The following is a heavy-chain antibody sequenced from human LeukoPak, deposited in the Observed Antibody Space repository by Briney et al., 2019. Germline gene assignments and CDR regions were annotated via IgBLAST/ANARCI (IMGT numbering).Heavy chain of an antibody. CDR1: GFTFSSYC. CDR3: ARAQGRYFDWLTSFDY. D-gene: IGHD3-9*01. Sequence: GGPLRLSCVASGFTFSSYCMHWVREAPGKGLEGVAVILYDGSNKYYADSVEGRFTISRENSKNTLYLQMNSLRAEDTAVYYCARAQGRYFDWLTSFDYWGQGTPVTVSS. V-gene: IGHV3-33*01. CDR2: ILYDGSNK. J-gene: IGHJ4*02.